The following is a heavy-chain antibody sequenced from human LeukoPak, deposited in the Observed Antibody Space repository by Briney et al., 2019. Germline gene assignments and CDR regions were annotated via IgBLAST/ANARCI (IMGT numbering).Heavy chain of an antibody. CDR1: GFTFSNAW. J-gene: IGHJ3*02. D-gene: IGHD3-10*01. CDR3: ARDPRAGELLDAFDI. CDR2: IKSKTDGGTT. Sequence: GGSLRLSCAASGFTFSNAWMSWVRQAPGKGLEWVGRIKSKTDGGTTDYAAPVKGRFTISRDDSKNTLYLQMNSLRAVDTAVYYCARDPRAGELLDAFDIWGQGTMVTVSS. V-gene: IGHV3-15*01.